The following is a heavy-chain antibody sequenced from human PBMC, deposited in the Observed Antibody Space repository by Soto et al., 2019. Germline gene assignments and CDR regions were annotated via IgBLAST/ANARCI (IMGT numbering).Heavy chain of an antibody. V-gene: IGHV1-69*01. J-gene: IGHJ6*02. CDR3: ARSQGSSTSLEIYYYYYYGMDV. CDR1: GGTFSSYA. D-gene: IGHD2-2*01. Sequence: VQLVQSGAEVKKPGSSVKVSCKASGGTFSSYAISCVRQAPGQGLEWMGGIIPISGTANYAQKFQGRVTITADESTSTAYMELSSLRSEDTAVYYCARSQGSSTSLEIYYYYYYGMDVWGQGTTVTVSS. CDR2: IIPISGTA.